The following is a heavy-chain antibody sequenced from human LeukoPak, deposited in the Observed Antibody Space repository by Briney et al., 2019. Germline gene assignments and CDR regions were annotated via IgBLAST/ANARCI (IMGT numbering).Heavy chain of an antibody. CDR3: ARASDGCSGGSCYSGGFDP. Sequence: ASVKVSCKASGYTFTGYYMHWVRQAPGQGLEWMGWINPNSGGTNYAQKFQGWVTMTWDTSISTAYMELSRLRSDDTAVYYCARASDGCSGGSCYSGGFDPWGQGTLVTVSS. V-gene: IGHV1-2*04. J-gene: IGHJ5*02. CDR1: GYTFTGYY. D-gene: IGHD2-15*01. CDR2: INPNSGGT.